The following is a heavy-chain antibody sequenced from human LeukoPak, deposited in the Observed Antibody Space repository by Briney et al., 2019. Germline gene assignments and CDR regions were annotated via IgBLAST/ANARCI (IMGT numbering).Heavy chain of an antibody. Sequence: SETLSLTCTVSGGSISSYYWSWIRQPPGKGLEWIGYIYYSGSTNYNPSLKSRVTMSVDTSKNQFSLKLSSVTAADTAVYYCARGGFYDILTGYYTDWFDPWGQGTLVTVSS. V-gene: IGHV4-59*12. J-gene: IGHJ5*02. CDR2: IYYSGST. CDR1: GGSISSYY. CDR3: ARGGFYDILTGYYTDWFDP. D-gene: IGHD3-9*01.